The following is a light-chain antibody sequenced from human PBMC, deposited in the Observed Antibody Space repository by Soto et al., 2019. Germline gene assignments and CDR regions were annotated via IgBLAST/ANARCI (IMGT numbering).Light chain of an antibody. Sequence: AIQMTQSPSSLSASVGDRVTITCRASQGIGNDLGWYQQKPGKAPKVLIYVASNLQSGVPSRFSGSGSGTDFTLTISSLQPEDFATYYCLQDYNYPWTFGQGTKVEIK. CDR2: VAS. CDR1: QGIGND. V-gene: IGKV1-6*01. CDR3: LQDYNYPWT. J-gene: IGKJ1*01.